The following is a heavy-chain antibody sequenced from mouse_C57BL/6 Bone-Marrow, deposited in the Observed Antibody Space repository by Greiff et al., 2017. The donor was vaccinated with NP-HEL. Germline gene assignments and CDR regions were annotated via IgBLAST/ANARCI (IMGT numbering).Heavy chain of an antibody. CDR3: ARPGYFDV. CDR2: IDPSDSYT. CDR1: GYTFTSYW. Sequence: QVHVKQSGAELVKPGASVKLSCKASGYTFTSYWMQWVKQRPGQGLEWIGEIDPSDSYTNYNQKFKGKATLTVDTSSSTAYMQLSSLTSEDSAVYYCARPGYFDVWGTGTTVTVSS. J-gene: IGHJ1*03. V-gene: IGHV1-50*01.